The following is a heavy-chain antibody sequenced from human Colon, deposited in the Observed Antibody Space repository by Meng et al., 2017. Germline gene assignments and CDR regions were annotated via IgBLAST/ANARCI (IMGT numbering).Heavy chain of an antibody. Sequence: QVQVVQSGSELKEPGASVKVSCRALGYHFVGHSINWVRQAPGQGLEWMGWINTVTGNPTYAQGFRGRFVFSLDTSVSTAYLQILSLKAEDTAVYYCARDNKVVEFDYWGQGTLVTVSS. CDR2: INTVTGNP. CDR3: ARDNKVVEFDY. CDR1: GYHFVGHS. D-gene: IGHD1/OR15-1a*01. V-gene: IGHV7-4-1*01. J-gene: IGHJ4*02.